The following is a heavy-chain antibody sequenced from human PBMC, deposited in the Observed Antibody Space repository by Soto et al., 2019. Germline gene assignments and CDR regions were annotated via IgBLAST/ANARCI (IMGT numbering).Heavy chain of an antibody. V-gene: IGHV1-18*01. Sequence: QVQLVQSGAEVKKPGASVKVSCKASGYTFSSYGFSWVRQAPGQGLEWMGWISAYNGNTNYAQKLQGRVTMTTDTSASTAYMELRSLRSDDTAVYYCASHYESSGLRGEYGMDVWGHGTTVTVSS. D-gene: IGHD3-22*01. J-gene: IGHJ6*02. CDR3: ASHYESSGLRGEYGMDV. CDR1: GYTFSSYG. CDR2: ISAYNGNT.